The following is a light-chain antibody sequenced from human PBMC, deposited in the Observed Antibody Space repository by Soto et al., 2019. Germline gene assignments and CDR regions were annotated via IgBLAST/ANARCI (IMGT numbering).Light chain of an antibody. J-gene: IGKJ1*01. Sequence: EIVITQSPSTLSVSPCERATLSCMASQSVSSNLAWYQQKPGQAPRLLIYGGSARATGIPARFSGGGSGAEYTLTISSLQSEDFAVYYCQQYDKWPRTFGQGTKVDIK. CDR3: QQYDKWPRT. CDR2: GGS. CDR1: QSVSSN. V-gene: IGKV3-15*01.